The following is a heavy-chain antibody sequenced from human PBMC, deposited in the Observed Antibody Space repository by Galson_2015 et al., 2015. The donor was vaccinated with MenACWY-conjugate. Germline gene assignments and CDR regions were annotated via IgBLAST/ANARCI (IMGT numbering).Heavy chain of an antibody. CDR1: RISFRTYN. CDR3: ARDYGSGTYYMGWFDP. Sequence: SLRLSCAASRISFRTYNMNWVRQAPGKGLEWVSYISSTSTTIYYADSVKGRFTISRDNAKNSLYLHMNSLRDEDTAVYYCARDYGSGTYYMGWFDPWGQGTLVTVSS. D-gene: IGHD3-10*01. CDR2: ISSTSTTI. J-gene: IGHJ5*02. V-gene: IGHV3-48*02.